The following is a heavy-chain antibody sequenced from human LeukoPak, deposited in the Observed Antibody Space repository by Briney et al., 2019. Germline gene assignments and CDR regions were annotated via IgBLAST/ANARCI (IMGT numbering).Heavy chain of an antibody. Sequence: PSVKVSCKASGATFSSYAISWGRQAPGQGLGGRGGIIPIFVTANYAQKFQGRVTITADKSTRTAYMELSSLRSEDTAVYYCARSLGYCSSTSCFRRSEDAFDIWGQGTMVTVSS. V-gene: IGHV1-69*06. D-gene: IGHD2-2*01. CDR2: IIPIFVTA. CDR3: ARSLGYCSSTSCFRRSEDAFDI. J-gene: IGHJ3*02. CDR1: GATFSSYA.